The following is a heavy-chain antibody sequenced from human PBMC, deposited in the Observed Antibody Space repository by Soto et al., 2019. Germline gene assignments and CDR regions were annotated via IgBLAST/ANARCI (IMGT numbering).Heavy chain of an antibody. CDR3: ARQRWDSYYYGLDV. CDR1: GDSVSSNSAA. D-gene: IGHD1-26*01. V-gene: IGHV6-1*01. Sequence: SQTLSLTCAISGDSVSSNSAAWNWIRQSPSRGLEWLGRTYYRSKWYNDYAVSVKSRITINPDTSKNQFSLQLNSVSPEDTAIYYCARQRWDSYYYGLDVWGQGTTVTVS. J-gene: IGHJ6*02. CDR2: TYYRSKWYN.